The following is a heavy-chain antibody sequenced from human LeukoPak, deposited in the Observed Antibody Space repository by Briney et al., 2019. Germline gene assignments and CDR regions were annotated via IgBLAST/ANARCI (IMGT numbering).Heavy chain of an antibody. CDR3: ARVSCGGGTCYTYFDS. CDR2: ISQGGSAN. D-gene: IGHD2-15*01. J-gene: IGHJ4*02. CDR1: GLTFSSYW. Sequence: GGSLRLSCAASGLTFSSYWMSWVRQAPGKGLEWVANISQGGSANYNVDSVKGRFTISRHNAKSSLYLQMNSLRAEDTAVYYCARVSCGGGTCYTYFDSWGRGTPVTVSS. V-gene: IGHV3-7*02.